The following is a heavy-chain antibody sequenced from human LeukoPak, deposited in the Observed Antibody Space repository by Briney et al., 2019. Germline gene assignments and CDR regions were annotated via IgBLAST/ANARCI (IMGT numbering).Heavy chain of an antibody. CDR1: GGSISPYF. V-gene: IGHV4-59*12. CDR2: ISYSGST. J-gene: IGHJ3*02. D-gene: IGHD6-13*01. Sequence: SETLSLTCTVSGGSISPYFWSWIRQPPGRGLEWIAYISYSGSTNYNPSLESRVTISMDTSKNQFSLKLSSVTAADTAVYYCARGLAAAGTGWAFDIWGQGTMVTVSS. CDR3: ARGLAAAGTGWAFDI.